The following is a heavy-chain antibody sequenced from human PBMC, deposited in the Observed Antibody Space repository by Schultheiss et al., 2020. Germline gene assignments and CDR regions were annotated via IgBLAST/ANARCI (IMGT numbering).Heavy chain of an antibody. CDR1: YVLVSNSGYY. CDR3: ARGQLWGFDL. V-gene: IGHV4-31*02. D-gene: IGHD3-16*01. J-gene: IGHJ4*02. CDR2: IYSSGNT. Sequence: SATLSLTCSVSYVLVSNSGYYWTWIRQHPGKGLEWIGCIYSSGNTYYNPSLKSRVDISMDTSNNQFSLELTSVTAADTAVYYCARGQLWGFDLWGQGTLVTGYS.